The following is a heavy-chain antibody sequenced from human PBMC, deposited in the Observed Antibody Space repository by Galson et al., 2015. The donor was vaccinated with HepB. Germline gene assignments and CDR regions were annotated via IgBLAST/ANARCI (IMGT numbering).Heavy chain of an antibody. J-gene: IGHJ3*02. D-gene: IGHD1-7*01. CDR2: ISYDGSNK. V-gene: IGHV3-30*18. CDR1: GFTFSSYG. Sequence: SLRLSCAASGFTFSSYGMHWVRQAPGKGLEWVAVISYDGSNKYYADSVKGRFTISRDNSKNTLYLQMNSLRAEDTAVYYCAKEVYNWNSGEIVRDSAFDIWGQGTMVTVSS. CDR3: AKEVYNWNSGEIVRDSAFDI.